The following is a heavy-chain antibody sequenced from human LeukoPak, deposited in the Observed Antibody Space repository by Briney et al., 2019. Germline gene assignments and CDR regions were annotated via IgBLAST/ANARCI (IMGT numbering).Heavy chain of an antibody. CDR3: ARPTYDSSGYGPLEYFQH. V-gene: IGHV1-69*13. D-gene: IGHD3-22*01. Sequence: SVKVSCKASGYTFTGYYMHWVRQAPGQGLEWMGGIIPIFGTANYAQKFQGRVTITADESTSTAYMELSSLRSEDTAVYYCARPTYDSSGYGPLEYFQHWGQGTLVTVSS. J-gene: IGHJ1*01. CDR1: GYTFTGYY. CDR2: IIPIFGTA.